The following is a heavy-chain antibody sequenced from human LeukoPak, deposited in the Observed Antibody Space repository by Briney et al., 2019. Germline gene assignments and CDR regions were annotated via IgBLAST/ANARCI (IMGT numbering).Heavy chain of an antibody. CDR2: ISWNSGSI. Sequence: GGSLRLSCAASGFTLDDYAMHWVRQAPGKGLEWVSGISWNSGSIGYADSVKGRFTISRDNAKNSLYLQMNSLRAEDTALYYCAKDMGSGWYYFDYWGQGTLVTVSS. V-gene: IGHV3-9*01. J-gene: IGHJ4*02. CDR3: AKDMGSGWYYFDY. D-gene: IGHD6-19*01. CDR1: GFTLDDYA.